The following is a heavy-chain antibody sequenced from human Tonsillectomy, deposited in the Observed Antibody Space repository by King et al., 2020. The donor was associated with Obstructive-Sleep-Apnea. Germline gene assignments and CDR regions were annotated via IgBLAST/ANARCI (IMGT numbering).Heavy chain of an antibody. D-gene: IGHD4-17*01. J-gene: IGHJ3*02. CDR3: ATDRHPTVTTHDAFDI. Sequence: VQLVQSGAEVKKPGASVRVSCKVSGYTLTELSMHWVRQAPGKGLEWMGGFDPEDGETIYAQKFQGRVTMTEDTSTDTAYMELSSLRSEDTTVYYCATDRHPTVTTHDAFDIWGQGTMVTVSS. V-gene: IGHV1-24*01. CDR1: GYTLTELS. CDR2: FDPEDGET.